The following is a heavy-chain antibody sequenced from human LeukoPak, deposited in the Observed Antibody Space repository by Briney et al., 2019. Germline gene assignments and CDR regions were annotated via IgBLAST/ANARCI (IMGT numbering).Heavy chain of an antibody. V-gene: IGHV3-23*01. Sequence: GGSLRLSCAVSGITLGNYGMSWVRQAPGKGLEWIAGISGSGGGTNYADSVTGRFTISRDNARNTLYLQMNSLRVEDTAAYFCAKRGVVIRVILVGFHKEAYYFDSWGQGALVTVSS. CDR2: ISGSGGGT. D-gene: IGHD3-22*01. J-gene: IGHJ4*02. CDR1: GITLGNYG. CDR3: AKRGVVIRVILVGFHKEAYYFDS.